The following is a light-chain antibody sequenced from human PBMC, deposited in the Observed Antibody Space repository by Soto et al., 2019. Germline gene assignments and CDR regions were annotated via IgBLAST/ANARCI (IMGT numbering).Light chain of an antibody. V-gene: IGKV3-20*01. Sequence: EVVLTQSPATLSLSPGERATLSCRASQTIRYNYLAWYQQRPGQAPRLLIYDASSRATGVPDRFSGSGSGTDFTLTISRLEPEDFAVYSCQQYDGSSITFGQGTRLEIK. CDR3: QQYDGSSIT. CDR2: DAS. CDR1: QTIRYNY. J-gene: IGKJ5*01.